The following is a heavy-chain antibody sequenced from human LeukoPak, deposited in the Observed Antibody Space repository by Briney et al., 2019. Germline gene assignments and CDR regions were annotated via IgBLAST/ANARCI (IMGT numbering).Heavy chain of an antibody. D-gene: IGHD3-9*01. CDR2: MNTDGSIT. Sequence: PGRSLRLSCAASGFTFDDYAMHWVRQAPGQGLVWVSHMNTDGSITGYADSVKGRFTISRDNAKNTLYLQMNSLRAEDTALYYCARSNYDILTGLYMSHDYWGQGTLVSVSS. J-gene: IGHJ4*02. V-gene: IGHV3-74*01. CDR3: ARSNYDILTGLYMSHDY. CDR1: GFTFDDYA.